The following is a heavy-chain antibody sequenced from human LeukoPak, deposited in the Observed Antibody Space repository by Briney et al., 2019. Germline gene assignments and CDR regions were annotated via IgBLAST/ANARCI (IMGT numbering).Heavy chain of an antibody. Sequence: PSETLSLTCNVSGDSISSDYWSWIRQSPEKGLEWIGFIFYSGTTSYNPSLQSRVTISVDTSKNQFSLKLSSVTAADTAVYCCARTRPQDHATSYMDVWGTGTTVTVSS. V-gene: IGHV4-59*08. J-gene: IGHJ6*04. CDR1: GDSISSDY. CDR3: ARTRPQDHATSYMDV. CDR2: IFYSGTT. D-gene: IGHD1-26*01.